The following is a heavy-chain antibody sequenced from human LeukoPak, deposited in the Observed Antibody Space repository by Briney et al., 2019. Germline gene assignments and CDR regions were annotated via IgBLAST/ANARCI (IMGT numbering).Heavy chain of an antibody. CDR1: GGSFSGYY. D-gene: IGHD6-19*01. J-gene: IGHJ1*01. CDR3: ARAQWLVLYFQH. V-gene: IGHV4-34*01. CDR2: INHSGST. Sequence: SETLSLTCAVYGGSFSGYYWSWIRQPPGMGLEWIGEINHSGSTNYNPSLKSRVTISVDTSKNQFSLKLSSVTAADTAVYYCARAQWLVLYFQHWGQGTLVTVSS.